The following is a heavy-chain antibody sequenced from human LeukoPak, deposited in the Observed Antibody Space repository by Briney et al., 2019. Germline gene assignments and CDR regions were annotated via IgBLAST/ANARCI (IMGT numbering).Heavy chain of an antibody. D-gene: IGHD3-10*01. CDR2: ISYSGST. Sequence: TSETLSLTCTVSGGFISSYCWSWIRQPPGKGLEWIGFISYSGSTYYNPSLKSRVTMSVDTSKNQFSLKLSSVTAADTAVYYCARDGSGSYSNWFDPWGQGTLVTVSS. J-gene: IGHJ5*02. V-gene: IGHV4-59*01. CDR3: ARDGSGSYSNWFDP. CDR1: GGFISSYC.